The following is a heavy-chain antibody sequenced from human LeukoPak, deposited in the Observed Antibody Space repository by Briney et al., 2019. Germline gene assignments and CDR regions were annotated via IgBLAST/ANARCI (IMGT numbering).Heavy chain of an antibody. CDR3: ARYDYYYDSSGYSRYGMDV. CDR2: ISAYNGNT. J-gene: IGHJ6*02. Sequence: ASVKVSCKASGYTFTSYGISWVRQAPEQGLEWMGWISAYNGNTNYAQKLQGRVTMTTDTSTSTAYMELRSLRSDDTAVYYCARYDYYYDSSGYSRYGMDVWGQGTTVTVSS. V-gene: IGHV1-18*01. D-gene: IGHD3-22*01. CDR1: GYTFTSYG.